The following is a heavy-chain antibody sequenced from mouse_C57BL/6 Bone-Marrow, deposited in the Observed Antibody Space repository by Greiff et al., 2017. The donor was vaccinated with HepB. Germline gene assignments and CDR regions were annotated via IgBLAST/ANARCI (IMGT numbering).Heavy chain of an antibody. J-gene: IGHJ1*03. CDR3: ARDAYYSNYSWYFDV. CDR2: SRNKANDYTT. V-gene: IGHV7-1*01. CDR1: GFTFSDFY. Sequence: EVKLVESGGGLVQSGRSLRLSCATSGFTFSDFYMEWVRQAPGKGLEWIASSRNKANDYTTEYSASVKGRFIVSRDTSQSILYLQMNALRAEDTAIYYCARDAYYSNYSWYFDVWGTGTTVTVSS. D-gene: IGHD2-5*01.